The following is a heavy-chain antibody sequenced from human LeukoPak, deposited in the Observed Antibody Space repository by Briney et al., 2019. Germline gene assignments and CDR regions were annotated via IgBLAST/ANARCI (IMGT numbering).Heavy chain of an antibody. D-gene: IGHD4-17*01. CDR1: GYTFTSYG. CDR3: ARGTVTTGGYYYMDV. V-gene: IGHV1-18*01. Sequence: ASVKVSCKASGYTFTSYGISWVRQAPGQGLEWMGWISAYNGNTNYAQKLQGRVTMTTDTSTSTAYMELRSLGSDDTAVYYCARGTVTTGGYYYMDVWGKGTTVTVSS. CDR2: ISAYNGNT. J-gene: IGHJ6*03.